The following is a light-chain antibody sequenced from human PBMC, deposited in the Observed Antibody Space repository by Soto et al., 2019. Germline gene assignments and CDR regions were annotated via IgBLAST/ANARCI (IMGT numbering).Light chain of an antibody. V-gene: IGKV3-20*01. J-gene: IGKJ1*01. Sequence: EIVLTQSPGPLSLSPGERATLFCRSSQSVDSIYLAWYQQKPGQSPRLLIYGASSRATGIPDRFSGSGSGTDFTLTISRLEPEDDAVYYCQQYGRSPRTFGPGTKVDIK. CDR2: GAS. CDR3: QQYGRSPRT. CDR1: QSVDSIY.